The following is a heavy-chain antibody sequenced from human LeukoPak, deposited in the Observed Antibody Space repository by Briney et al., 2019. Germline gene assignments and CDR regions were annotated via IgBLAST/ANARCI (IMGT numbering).Heavy chain of an antibody. V-gene: IGHV4-31*03. CDR1: GGSISSGGYY. CDR3: ARDGLRFLDRRWYYYYGMDV. J-gene: IGHJ6*02. CDR2: IYYSGST. D-gene: IGHD3-3*01. Sequence: SETLSLTCTVSGGSISSGGYYWSWIRQHPGKGLEWIGYIYYSGSTYYNPSFKSRVTISVDTSKNQFSLKLSSVTAADTAVYYCARDGLRFLDRRWYYYYGMDVWGQGTTVTVSS.